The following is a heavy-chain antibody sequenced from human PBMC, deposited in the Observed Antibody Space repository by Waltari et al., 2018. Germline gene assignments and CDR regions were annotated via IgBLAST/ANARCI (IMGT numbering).Heavy chain of an antibody. V-gene: IGHV3-21*01. CDR1: GFTFSSYS. Sequence: EVQLVESGGGLVKPGGSLRLYCAASGFTFSSYSMNWVRQAPGKGLEWVSSISSSSSYIYYADSVKCRFTISRDNAKNSLYLQMNSLRAEDTAVYYCARGVEIAAAAHDYWGQGTLVTVSS. CDR2: ISSSSSYI. D-gene: IGHD6-13*01. CDR3: ARGVEIAAAAHDY. J-gene: IGHJ4*02.